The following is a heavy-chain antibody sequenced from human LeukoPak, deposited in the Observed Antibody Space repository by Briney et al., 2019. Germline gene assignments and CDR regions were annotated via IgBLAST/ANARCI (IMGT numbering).Heavy chain of an antibody. CDR3: ARRSISWFDS. J-gene: IGHJ5*01. CDR2: IYTSGST. V-gene: IGHV4-4*07. CDR1: GGSISSYY. Sequence: SETLSLTCTVSGGSISSYYWSWIRQPAGKGLEWIRRIYTSGSTNYNPSLKSRVTISVDTSKNHFSLKLNSVTAADTAVYYCARRSISWFDSWGRGTLVTVSS.